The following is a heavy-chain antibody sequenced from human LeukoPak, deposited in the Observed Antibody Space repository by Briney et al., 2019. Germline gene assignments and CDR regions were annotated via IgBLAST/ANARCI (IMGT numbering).Heavy chain of an antibody. J-gene: IGHJ4*02. CDR3: ARLHGDYGSGPSE. D-gene: IGHD3-10*01. V-gene: IGHV5-51*01. Sequence: GGSLKISCKGSGYRFTSYWIGWVRQMPGKGLEWMGIIYPGDSDTRYSPSFQGQVTISADKSISTAYLQWSSLKDSDTAMYYCARLHGDYGSGPSERGQGTLVTVSS. CDR1: GYRFTSYW. CDR2: IYPGDSDT.